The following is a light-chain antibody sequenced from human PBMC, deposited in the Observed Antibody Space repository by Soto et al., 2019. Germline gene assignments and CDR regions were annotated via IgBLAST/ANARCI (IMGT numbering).Light chain of an antibody. CDR3: QQYNDWPPVT. J-gene: IGKJ5*01. CDR1: QSVSSN. Sequence: EMVMTQSPATLSVSPGERATLSCWASQSVSSNLAWYQQKPGQAPRLLIYGASTRATGIAARFSGSGSGTEFTLTISGLQSEDFAVYYCQQYNDWPPVTFGQGTRLEIK. V-gene: IGKV3-15*01. CDR2: GAS.